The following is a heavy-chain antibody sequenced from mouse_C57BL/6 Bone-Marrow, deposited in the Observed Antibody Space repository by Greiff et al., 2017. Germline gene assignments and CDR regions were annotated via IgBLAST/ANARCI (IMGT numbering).Heavy chain of an antibody. J-gene: IGHJ2*01. CDR1: GYTFTSYW. V-gene: IGHV1-50*01. CDR2: IDPSDSYT. Sequence: QVQLQQPGAELVKPGASVKLSCKASGYTFTSYWMQWVKQRPGQGLAWIGEIDPSDSYTNYNQKFKGKATLTVDTSSSTAYMQLSSLTSEDSAVYYCAYYYGDYWGQGTTLTVSS. CDR3: AYYYGDY.